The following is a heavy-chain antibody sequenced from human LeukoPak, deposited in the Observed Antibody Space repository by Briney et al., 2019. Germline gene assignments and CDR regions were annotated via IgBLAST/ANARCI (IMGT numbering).Heavy chain of an antibody. D-gene: IGHD2-8*01. CDR2: IFPIFGTA. CDR3: ARSVLMVYAPPNDYYYMDV. J-gene: IGHJ6*03. Sequence: SVKVSCKASGGTFSSYAISWVRQAPGQGLEWMGGIFPIFGTANYAQKFQGRVTITTDESTSTAYMELSSLRSEDTAVYYCARSVLMVYAPPNDYYYMDVWGKGTTVTVSS. CDR1: GGTFSSYA. V-gene: IGHV1-69*05.